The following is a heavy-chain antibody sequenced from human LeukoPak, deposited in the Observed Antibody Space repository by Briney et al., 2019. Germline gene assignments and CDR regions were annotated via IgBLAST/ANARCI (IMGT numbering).Heavy chain of an antibody. CDR3: ARSPNFDWLSSPPRYFDY. V-gene: IGHV4-61*01. D-gene: IGHD3-9*01. CDR1: GGSISSSSYY. J-gene: IGHJ4*02. Sequence: SETLSLTCTVSGGSISSSSYYWSWIRQPPGKGLEWIGYIYYSGSTNYNPSLKSRVTISVDTSKNQFSLKLSSVTAADTAVYYCARSPNFDWLSSPPRYFDYWGQGTLVTVSS. CDR2: IYYSGST.